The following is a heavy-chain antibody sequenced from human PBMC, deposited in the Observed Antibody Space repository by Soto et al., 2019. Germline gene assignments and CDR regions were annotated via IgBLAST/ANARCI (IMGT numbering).Heavy chain of an antibody. V-gene: IGHV3-13*01. CDR3: ARANAGLYYFDY. Sequence: EVQLVESGGGLVQPGGSLRLSCAVSGFTFSRYDMHWVRQVTGKGLEWVSASGTAGDTYYPGAVKGRFTISRENAKNSSYLQMNSLKAGDTAGDYCARANAGLYYFDYGVEGTMVTVSS. D-gene: IGHD6-13*01. CDR1: GFTFSRYD. CDR2: SGTAGDT. J-gene: IGHJ4*02.